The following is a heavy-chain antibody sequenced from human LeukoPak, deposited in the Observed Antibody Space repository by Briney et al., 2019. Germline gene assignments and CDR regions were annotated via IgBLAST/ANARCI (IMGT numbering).Heavy chain of an antibody. CDR1: GFTFSSYA. J-gene: IGHJ4*02. CDR3: NYDFWIGYNSLDY. D-gene: IGHD3-3*01. Sequence: GGSLRLYCAASGFTFSSYAVSWVRQAPGQGLEWVSAISGSGSGSAGNTYYADSVKGRFTISRDNSKNTLYLQMNSLRAEATAIYYCNYDFWIGYNSLDYWGQGTLVTVSS. V-gene: IGHV3-23*01. CDR2: ISGSGSGSAGNT.